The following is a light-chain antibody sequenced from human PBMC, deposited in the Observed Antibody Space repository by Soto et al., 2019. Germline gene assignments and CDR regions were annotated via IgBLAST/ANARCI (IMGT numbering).Light chain of an antibody. CDR1: QSISSW. Sequence: DLQMTQSPSTLSASVGDRVTITCRASQSISSWLAWYQQKPGKAPKLLIYDASSLESGVPSRFSGSGSGTEFTLTISSLQPDDFATYYCQQYHTYLSFGGGTKVEIK. J-gene: IGKJ4*01. CDR2: DAS. CDR3: QQYHTYLS. V-gene: IGKV1-5*01.